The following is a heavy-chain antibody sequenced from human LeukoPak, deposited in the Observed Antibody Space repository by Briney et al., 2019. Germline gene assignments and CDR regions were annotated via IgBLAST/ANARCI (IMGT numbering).Heavy chain of an antibody. V-gene: IGHV4-34*01. D-gene: IGHD3-22*01. J-gene: IGHJ4*02. CDR1: GGSFSGYY. CDR3: ARADAYDSSGYDYFDY. CDR2: INHSGST. Sequence: SETLSLTCAVYGGSFSGYYWSWIRQPPGKGLEWIGEINHSGSTNYNPSLKSRVTISVDTSKNQFSLKLSSVTAADTAVYYCARADAYDSSGYDYFDYWGQGTLVTVSS.